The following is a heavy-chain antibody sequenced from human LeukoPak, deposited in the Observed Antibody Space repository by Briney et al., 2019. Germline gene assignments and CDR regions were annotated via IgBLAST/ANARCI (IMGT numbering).Heavy chain of an antibody. J-gene: IGHJ6*03. D-gene: IGHD5-24*01. CDR2: IYYSGST. CDR1: GGSISSCY. V-gene: IGHV4-59*08. Sequence: SETLSLTCTVSGGSISSCYWSWIRQPPGKGLEWIGYIYYSGSTNYNPSLKSRVTISVDTSKNQFSLKLSSVTAADTAVYYCARLSRDGYNYYYYYYYMDVWGKGTTVTVSS. CDR3: ARLSRDGYNYYYYYYYMDV.